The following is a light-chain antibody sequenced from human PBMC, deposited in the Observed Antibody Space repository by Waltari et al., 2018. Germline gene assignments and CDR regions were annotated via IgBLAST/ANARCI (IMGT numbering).Light chain of an antibody. V-gene: IGLV2-14*01. CDR2: EVR. Sequence: QSALTQPASVSGSPGQSITISCTGTSSDVGGYNYVSWYQQHPGKAPKLIIYEVRNRTSGVSKRFSGSKSGNTASMTISGLQAEDEADYYCSSYTSSTTVVFGGGTKLTVL. CDR1: SSDVGGYNY. J-gene: IGLJ2*01. CDR3: SSYTSSTTVV.